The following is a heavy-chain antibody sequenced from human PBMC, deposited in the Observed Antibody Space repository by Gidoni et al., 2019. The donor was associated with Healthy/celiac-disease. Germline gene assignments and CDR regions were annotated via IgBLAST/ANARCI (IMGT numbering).Heavy chain of an antibody. CDR2: IGTAGDT. CDR1: GFPFSSYD. CDR3: ARALYLYSSSWYSFDL. D-gene: IGHD6-13*01. J-gene: IGHJ2*01. V-gene: IGHV3-13*01. Sequence: EVQLVESGGGLVQPGGSLRLYCAASGFPFSSYDMHWVRQATGKGLEWVSAIGTAGDTYYPGSVKGRFTISRENAKNSLYLQMNSLRAGDTAVYYCARALYLYSSSWYSFDLWGRGTMVTVSS.